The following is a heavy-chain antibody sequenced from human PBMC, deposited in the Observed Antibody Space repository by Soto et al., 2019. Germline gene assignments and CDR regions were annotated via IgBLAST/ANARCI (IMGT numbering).Heavy chain of an antibody. D-gene: IGHD4-17*01. Sequence: GGSLRLSCAASGFTFSSYSMNWVRQAPGKGLEWVSSISSSSSYIYYADSVKGRFTISRDNAKNSLYLQMNSLRAEDTAVYYCARDAFFYGDYYYYMDVWGKGTTVTVSS. CDR1: GFTFSSYS. V-gene: IGHV3-21*01. J-gene: IGHJ6*03. CDR3: ARDAFFYGDYYYYMDV. CDR2: ISSSSSYI.